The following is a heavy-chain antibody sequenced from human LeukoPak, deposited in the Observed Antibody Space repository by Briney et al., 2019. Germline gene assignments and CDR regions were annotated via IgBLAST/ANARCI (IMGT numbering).Heavy chain of an antibody. Sequence: SETLSLTRAVYGGSFSGYYWSWIRQPPGKGLEWIGEINHSGSTNYNPSLKSRVTISVDTSKNQFSLKLSSVTAADTAVYYCASVRRYCSSTSCYVSQYYFDYWGQGTLVTVSS. CDR1: GGSFSGYY. D-gene: IGHD2-2*01. CDR3: ASVRRYCSSTSCYVSQYYFDY. CDR2: INHSGST. J-gene: IGHJ4*02. V-gene: IGHV4-34*01.